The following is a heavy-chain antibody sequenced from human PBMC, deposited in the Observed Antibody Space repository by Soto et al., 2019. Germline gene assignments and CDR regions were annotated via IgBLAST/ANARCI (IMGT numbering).Heavy chain of an antibody. D-gene: IGHD3-9*01. V-gene: IGHV4-39*01. CDR2: IYSGGST. Sequence: SETLSLTCTVSGGAIIGRSNYWGWIRQPPGKGLEYIGSIYSGGSTYYNPSLKSRVTLSVDTSQNQFSLRLTSVTAADTAVYYCARRHSATWLFDYWGLGTLVTVSS. CDR3: ARRHSATWLFDY. J-gene: IGHJ4*02. CDR1: GGAIIGRSNY.